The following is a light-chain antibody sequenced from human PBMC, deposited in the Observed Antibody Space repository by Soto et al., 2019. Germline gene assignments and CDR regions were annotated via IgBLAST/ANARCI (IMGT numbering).Light chain of an antibody. CDR2: DVN. V-gene: IGLV2-14*03. Sequence: QSALTQPASMSGSPGQSITISCTGTSSDVGGYNYVSWYRQHPGKAPKLMIYDVNNRPSGVSNRFSGSKSGNTASLTISGLQAEDEADYYCSSHSSSSTLVVFGGGTKLTVL. J-gene: IGLJ2*01. CDR3: SSHSSSSTLVV. CDR1: SSDVGGYNY.